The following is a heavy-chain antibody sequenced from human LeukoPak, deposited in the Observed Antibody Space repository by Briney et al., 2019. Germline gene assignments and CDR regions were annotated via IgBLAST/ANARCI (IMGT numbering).Heavy chain of an antibody. CDR3: ARDQLELRDYYYYMDV. Sequence: GASVKVSCKASGGTFSSYAISWVRQAPGQGLEWMGGIIPIFGTANYAQKFQGRVTITTDESTSTAYMELSSLRSEDTAVYYCARDQLELRDYYYYMDVWGKGTTVTVSS. CDR2: IIPIFGTA. CDR1: GGTFSSYA. J-gene: IGHJ6*03. V-gene: IGHV1-69*05. D-gene: IGHD1-7*01.